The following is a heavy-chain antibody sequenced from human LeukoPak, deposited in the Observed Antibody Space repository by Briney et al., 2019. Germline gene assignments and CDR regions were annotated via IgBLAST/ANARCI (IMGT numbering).Heavy chain of an antibody. V-gene: IGHV3-23*01. D-gene: IGHD3-9*01. CDR3: AKGGAYYDISPYYFDY. Sequence: GGSLRLSCAASGFTFSSYAMSWVRQAAGKGLEWVSAISGSGGSTYYADSVKGRFIISRDNSKNTLYLQMNSLRAEDTAVYYCAKGGAYYDISPYYFDYWGQGTLVTVSS. CDR1: GFTFSSYA. J-gene: IGHJ4*02. CDR2: ISGSGGST.